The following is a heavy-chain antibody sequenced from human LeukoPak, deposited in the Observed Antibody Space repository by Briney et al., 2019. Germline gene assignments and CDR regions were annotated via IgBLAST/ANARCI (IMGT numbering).Heavy chain of an antibody. D-gene: IGHD5-24*01. V-gene: IGHV3-74*01. CDR3: AKIRDGYNSYFDY. J-gene: IGHJ4*02. Sequence: QSGGSLRLSCAASGFTFSSYWMHWVRQAPGKGLVWVSRINGDGSSTTYADSVKGRFTISRDNAKNTLYLQMNSLRAEDTAVYRCAKIRDGYNSYFDYWGQGTLVTVSS. CDR1: GFTFSSYW. CDR2: INGDGSST.